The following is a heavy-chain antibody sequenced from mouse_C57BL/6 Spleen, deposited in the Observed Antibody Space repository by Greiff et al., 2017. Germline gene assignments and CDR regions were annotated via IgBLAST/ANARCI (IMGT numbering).Heavy chain of an antibody. CDR1: GFTFSSYA. J-gene: IGHJ2*01. V-gene: IGHV5-4*03. CDR2: ISDGGSYT. D-gene: IGHD3-2*02. Sequence: DVKLVESGGGLVKPGGSLKLSCAASGFTFSSYAMSWVRQTPEKRLEWVATISDGGSYTYYPDNVKGRFTISRDNAKNNLYLQMSHLKSEDTAMYYCARSVDSSGYGYFDYWGQGTTLTVSS. CDR3: ARSVDSSGYGYFDY.